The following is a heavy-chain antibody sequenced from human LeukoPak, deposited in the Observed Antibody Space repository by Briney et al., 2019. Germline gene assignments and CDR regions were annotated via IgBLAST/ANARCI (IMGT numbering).Heavy chain of an antibody. V-gene: IGHV4-39*01. CDR2: IYYSGST. D-gene: IGHD1-26*01. J-gene: IGHJ5*02. Sequence: SETLSLTCTVSGGSISSSSYYWGWIRQPPGKGLEWIGSIYYSGSTYYNPSLKSRVTISVDTSKNQFSLKLSSVTAADTAVYYCARRKRLGATGWFDPWGQGTLVTVSS. CDR1: GGSISSSSYY. CDR3: ARRKRLGATGWFDP.